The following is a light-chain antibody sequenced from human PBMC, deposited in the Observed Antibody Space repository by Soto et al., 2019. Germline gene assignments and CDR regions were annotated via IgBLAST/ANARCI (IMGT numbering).Light chain of an antibody. CDR1: SSDLAIYNY. J-gene: IGLJ2*01. V-gene: IGLV2-14*01. Sequence: QSALTQPASVSGSPGQSITISCTGTSSDLAIYNYVSWYQQHPGKVPKLMIYEVSNRPSGVSRRFSGSKSANTASLTISGLQAEDEADYYCSSYTSGSTLVFGGGTKVTVL. CDR2: EVS. CDR3: SSYTSGSTLV.